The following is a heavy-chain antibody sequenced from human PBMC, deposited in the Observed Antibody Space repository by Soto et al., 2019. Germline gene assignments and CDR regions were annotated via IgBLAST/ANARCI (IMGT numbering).Heavy chain of an antibody. V-gene: IGHV1-3*01. CDR2: INAGNGNT. CDR3: ARVPVVNCFDP. D-gene: IGHD2-21*01. Sequence: QVQLVQSGAEVKKPGASVKVSCKASGYTFTTYAMHWVRQAPGQRLEWMGWINAGNGNTKYSQKLQGRVTITRDTPASTAYIELSSLRSEDTAVYYCARVPVVNCFDPCGPGTLFTVYS. J-gene: IGHJ5*02. CDR1: GYTFTTYA.